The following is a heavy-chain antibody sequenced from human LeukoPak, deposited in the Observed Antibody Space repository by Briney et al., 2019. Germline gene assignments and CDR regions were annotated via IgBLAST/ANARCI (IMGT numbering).Heavy chain of an antibody. V-gene: IGHV3-23*01. CDR2: ISGSGGST. D-gene: IGHD2-21*02. Sequence: GGSLRLSCAASGFTSSSYAMSWVRQAPGKGLEWVSAISGSGGSTYYADSVKGRFTISRDNSKNTLYLQMNSLRAEDTAVYYCANPGIGSDIGYWGQGTLVTVSS. J-gene: IGHJ4*02. CDR1: GFTSSSYA. CDR3: ANPGIGSDIGY.